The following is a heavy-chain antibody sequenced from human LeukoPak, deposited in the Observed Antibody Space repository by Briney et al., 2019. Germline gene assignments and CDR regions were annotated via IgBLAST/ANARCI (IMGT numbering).Heavy chain of an antibody. D-gene: IGHD3-16*01. CDR3: TRLGGSPPYFDY. V-gene: IGHV3-73*01. CDR2: IRRKGNDYAT. Sequence: PGGSLRLSCAASGFTFSGSAMHWVRQASGKGLEWVGRIRRKGNDYATAYAASVKGRFTIFRDDSKNTAYLQMDSLKTEDTAVNFCTRLGGSPPYFDYWGQGTLVTVSS. J-gene: IGHJ4*02. CDR1: GFTFSGSA.